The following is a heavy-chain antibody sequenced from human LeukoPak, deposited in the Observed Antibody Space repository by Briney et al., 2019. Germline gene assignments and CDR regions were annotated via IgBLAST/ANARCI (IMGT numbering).Heavy chain of an antibody. CDR1: GFTFSSFS. CDR3: ARLRRNGDSGGFYYYYDS. V-gene: IGHV3-21*01. CDR2: INTVASYI. D-gene: IGHD2-21*01. J-gene: IGHJ4*02. Sequence: GGSLRLSCAASGFTFSSFSINWVRQAPGKGLEWVSSINTVASYIYYADSVRGRFTISRDNAKNSLYLQMNSLRAEDMGVYYCARLRRNGDSGGFYYYYDSWGQGTLVTVSS.